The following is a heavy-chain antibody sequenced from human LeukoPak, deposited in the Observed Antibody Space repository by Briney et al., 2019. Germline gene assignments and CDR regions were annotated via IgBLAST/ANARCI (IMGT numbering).Heavy chain of an antibody. Sequence: ASVKVSCKASGYTFTGYYMHWVRQAPGQGLEWMGWINPNSGGTNYAQKFQGRVTMTRDTSISTAYMELSRLRSDDTAVYYCARVATILQPFDYWGQGTLVTISS. J-gene: IGHJ4*02. CDR3: ARVATILQPFDY. CDR1: GYTFTGYY. CDR2: INPNSGGT. D-gene: IGHD5-12*01. V-gene: IGHV1-2*02.